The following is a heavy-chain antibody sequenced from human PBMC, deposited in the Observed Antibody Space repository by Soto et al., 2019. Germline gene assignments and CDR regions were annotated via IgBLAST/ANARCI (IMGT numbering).Heavy chain of an antibody. J-gene: IGHJ4*02. CDR3: ARARAHSGYDGDFDY. D-gene: IGHD5-12*01. CDR1: GGSISSYY. CDR2: IYYSGST. V-gene: IGHV4-59*01. Sequence: SETLSLTCTVSGGSISSYYWSWIRQPPGKGLEWIGYIYYSGSTNYNPSLKSRVTISVDTSKNQFSLKLSSVTAADTAVYYCARARAHSGYDGDFDYWGQGTLVTVSS.